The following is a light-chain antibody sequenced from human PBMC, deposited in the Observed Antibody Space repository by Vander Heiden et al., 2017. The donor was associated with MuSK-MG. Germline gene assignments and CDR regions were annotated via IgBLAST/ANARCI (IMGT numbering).Light chain of an antibody. CDR1: SSNIGSNT. CDR2: RNN. Sequence: QSVLTQPPSASGTPGQRVTISCSGSSSNIGSNTVNWYQQLPGTAPKLLIYRNNQRPSGVPDRCSGSKSGTSASLAISGLQSEDAADYYCEAGYDSLSGLVFGGGTKLTVL. J-gene: IGLJ2*01. CDR3: EAGYDSLSGLV. V-gene: IGLV1-44*01.